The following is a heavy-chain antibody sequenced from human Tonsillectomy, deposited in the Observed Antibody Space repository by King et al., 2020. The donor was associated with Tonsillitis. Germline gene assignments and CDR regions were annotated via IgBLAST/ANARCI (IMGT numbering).Heavy chain of an antibody. CDR3: AKAIVAAKISRDS. CDR2: ITGSGLTT. J-gene: IGHJ4*02. Sequence: VQLVESGGGLVQPGGSLRLSCAASGFTFNSFAMTWVRQAPGKGLEWVSTITGSGLTTYYADSVKGRFTISRDSSKNTVFLQMNSLRAEDTAVYYCAKAIVAAKISRDSWGQGTLVTVSS. V-gene: IGHV3-23*04. CDR1: GFTFNSFA. D-gene: IGHD2-15*01.